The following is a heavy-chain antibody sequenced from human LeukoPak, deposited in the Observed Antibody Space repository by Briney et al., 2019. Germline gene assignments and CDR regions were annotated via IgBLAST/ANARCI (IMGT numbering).Heavy chain of an antibody. CDR1: GGSISSSSYY. J-gene: IGHJ4*02. CDR3: ARPWRQSAMVTD. CDR2: IYYSGST. V-gene: IGHV4-39*01. D-gene: IGHD5-18*01. Sequence: PSETLSLTCTVSGGSISSSSYYWGWIRQPPGKGLEWIGSIYYSGSTYYNPPLKSRVTISVDTSKNQFSLKLSSVTAADTAVYYCARPWRQSAMVTDWGQGTLVTVSS.